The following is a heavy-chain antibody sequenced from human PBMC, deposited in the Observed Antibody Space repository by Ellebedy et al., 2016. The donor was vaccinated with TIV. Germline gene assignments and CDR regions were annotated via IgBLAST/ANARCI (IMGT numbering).Heavy chain of an antibody. CDR2: IWYDGSNK. CDR3: ARDGYSGSYYYFDY. J-gene: IGHJ4*02. CDR1: GLTFSSYG. Sequence: PGESLKISCAASGLTFSSYGMHWVRQAPGKGLEWVAVIWYDGSNKYYADSVKGRFTISRDNSKNTLYLQMNSLRAEDTAVYYCARDGYSGSYYYFDYWGQGTLVTVSS. D-gene: IGHD1-26*01. V-gene: IGHV3-33*01.